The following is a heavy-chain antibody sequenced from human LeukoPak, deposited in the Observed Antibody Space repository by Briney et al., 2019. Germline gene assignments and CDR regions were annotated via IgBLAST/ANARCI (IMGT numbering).Heavy chain of an antibody. CDR3: ARFRMNYYDSSGYYCDAFDI. CDR1: GGSFSGYY. J-gene: IGHJ3*02. Sequence: SETLSLTCVVYGGSFSGYYWSWIRQPPGKGLEWSGEINHSGSTNYNPSLKSRVTISVDTSKNQFSLKLSSVTAADTAVYYCARFRMNYYDSSGYYCDAFDIWSQGTMVTVSS. V-gene: IGHV4-34*01. D-gene: IGHD3-22*01. CDR2: INHSGST.